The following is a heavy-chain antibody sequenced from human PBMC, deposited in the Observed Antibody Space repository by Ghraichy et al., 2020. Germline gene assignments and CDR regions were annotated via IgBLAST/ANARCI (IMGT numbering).Heavy chain of an antibody. D-gene: IGHD1-26*01. V-gene: IGHV4-39*01. CDR3: ARHGPGCYHRFDY. J-gene: IGHJ4*02. Sequence: SETLSLTCTVSGGSISSSSYYWGWIRQPPGKGLEWIGSIYYSGSTYYNPSLKSRVTISVDTSKNQFSLKLSSVTAADTAVYYCARHGPGCYHRFDYWGQGTLVTVSS. CDR1: GGSISSSSYY. CDR2: IYYSGST.